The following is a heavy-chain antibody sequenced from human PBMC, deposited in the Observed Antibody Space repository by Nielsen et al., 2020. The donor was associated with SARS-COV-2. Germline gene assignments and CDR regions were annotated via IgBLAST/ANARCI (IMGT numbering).Heavy chain of an antibody. J-gene: IGHJ6*02. V-gene: IGHV3-9*01. CDR1: GFTFDDYA. CDR2: ISWNSGSI. D-gene: IGHD6-13*01. CDR3: ARGSSWYYYYYGMDV. Sequence: GGSLRLSCAASGFTFDDYAMHWVRHAPGKGLEWVSGISWNSGSIGYADSVKGRFTISRENAKNSLYLQMNSLRAGDTAVYYCARGSSWYYYYYGMDVWGQGTTVTVSS.